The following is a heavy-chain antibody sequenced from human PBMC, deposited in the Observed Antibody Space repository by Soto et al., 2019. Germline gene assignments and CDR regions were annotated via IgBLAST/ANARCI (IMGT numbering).Heavy chain of an antibody. Sequence: GGSLRLSCAASGFTFSSYAMSWVRQAPGKGLEWVSAISGSGGSTYYADSVKGRFTISRDNSKNTLYLQMNSLRAEDTAVYYCAKDYSSGWGRYNWFDPWGQGTLVTVSS. D-gene: IGHD6-19*01. V-gene: IGHV3-23*01. CDR1: GFTFSSYA. J-gene: IGHJ5*02. CDR2: ISGSGGST. CDR3: AKDYSSGWGRYNWFDP.